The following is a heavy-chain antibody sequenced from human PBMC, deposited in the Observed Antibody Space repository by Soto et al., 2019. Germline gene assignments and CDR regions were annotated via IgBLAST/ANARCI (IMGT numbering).Heavy chain of an antibody. Sequence: QVQLVESGGGVVQPGRSLRLSCADSGFTFSSYAMHWVRQAPGKGLEWVAFISYDGRSESYADSVKGRFAISRDNSKNTLYLQINSLRAEDTAVYYCATEGTVMVTGTGFDHWGQGTLVTVSS. CDR1: GFTFSSYA. CDR3: ATEGTVMVTGTGFDH. J-gene: IGHJ4*02. V-gene: IGHV3-30*09. CDR2: ISYDGRSE. D-gene: IGHD2-21*02.